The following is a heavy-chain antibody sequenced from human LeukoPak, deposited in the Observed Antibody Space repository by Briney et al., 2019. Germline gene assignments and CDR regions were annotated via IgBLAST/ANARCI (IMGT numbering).Heavy chain of an antibody. D-gene: IGHD3-22*01. CDR1: GYAFSAYY. CDR3: ARESPPLYYYDSSGYPDY. J-gene: IGHJ4*02. Sequence: EASVKVSCKASGYAFSAYYMHWVRQAPGQGLEWMGWLNPQTGDTHFAQKFQGRVTFTRDTSISTAYMAMSRLRSDDTAVYYCARESPPLYYYDSSGYPDYWGQGTLVTVSS. V-gene: IGHV1-2*02. CDR2: LNPQTGDT.